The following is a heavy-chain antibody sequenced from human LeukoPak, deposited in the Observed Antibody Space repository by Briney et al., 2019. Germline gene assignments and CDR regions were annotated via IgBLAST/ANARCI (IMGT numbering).Heavy chain of an antibody. CDR2: IYPGDSDT. J-gene: IGHJ6*03. CDR1: GYSFTSYW. Sequence: NSGESLKISCKGSGYSFTSYWIGWVRQMPGKGLEWMGIIYPGDSDTRYSPSFQGQVTISADKSISTAYLQWSSLKASDTAMYYCARTGYDILTGRQQTYYYYYMDVWGKGTTVTVSS. D-gene: IGHD3-9*01. V-gene: IGHV5-51*01. CDR3: ARTGYDILTGRQQTYYYYYMDV.